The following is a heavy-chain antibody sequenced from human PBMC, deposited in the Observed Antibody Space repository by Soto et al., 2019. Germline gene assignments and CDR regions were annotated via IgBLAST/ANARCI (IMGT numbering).Heavy chain of an antibody. CDR1: VGSFSCYY. CDR2: INHSGST. D-gene: IGHD1-1*01. J-gene: IGHJ4*02. V-gene: IGHV4-34*01. CDR3: ARESKWNDEYYFDY. Sequence: PSETLSLTCGVYVGSFSCYYWSWIRQPPGKGLEWIGEINHSGSTNYNPSLKSRVTISVDTSKNQFSLKLSSVTAADTAVFYCARESKWNDEYYFDYWGQGTQVTVSS.